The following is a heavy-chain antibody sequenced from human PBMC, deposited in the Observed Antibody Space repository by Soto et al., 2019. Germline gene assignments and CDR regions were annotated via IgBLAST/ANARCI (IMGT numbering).Heavy chain of an antibody. Sequence: SETLSLTCTVSGGSISSGGYYWSWIRQHPGKGLEWIGYIYYSGSTYYNPSLKSRVTISVDTSKNQFSLKLSSVTAADTAVYYCARGRNYDILNGYFDYWGQGTLVTVSS. D-gene: IGHD3-9*01. CDR2: IYYSGST. J-gene: IGHJ4*02. CDR3: ARGRNYDILNGYFDY. V-gene: IGHV4-31*03. CDR1: GGSISSGGYY.